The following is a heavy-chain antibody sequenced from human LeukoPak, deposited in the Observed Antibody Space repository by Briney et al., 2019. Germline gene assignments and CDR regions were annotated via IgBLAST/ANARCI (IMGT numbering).Heavy chain of an antibody. D-gene: IGHD3-22*01. CDR2: ISYDGSNK. CDR1: GFTFSSYG. CDR3: AKHDPRRVVITNWFDP. Sequence: GGSLRLSCAASGFTFSSYGMHWVRQAPGKGLEWVAVISYDGSNKYHADSVKGRFTISRDNSKNTLYLQMNSLRAEDTAVYYCAKHDPRRVVITNWFDPWGQGTLVTVSS. J-gene: IGHJ5*02. V-gene: IGHV3-30*18.